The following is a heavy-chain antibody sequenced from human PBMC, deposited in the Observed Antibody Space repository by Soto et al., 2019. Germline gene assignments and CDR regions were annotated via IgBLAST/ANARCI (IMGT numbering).Heavy chain of an antibody. Sequence: GGSLRLSCAASGFNFSNYVMSWVRQAPAKGLEWFSAITGGSGDTYYADSVKGRFTISRDNSNNMLYLQMNSLRAEDTAVYYCAKGSADSRPYYFDYWGQGTLVTVSS. CDR1: GFNFSNYV. CDR3: AKGSADSRPYYFDY. J-gene: IGHJ4*02. CDR2: ITGGSGDT. D-gene: IGHD3-22*01. V-gene: IGHV3-23*01.